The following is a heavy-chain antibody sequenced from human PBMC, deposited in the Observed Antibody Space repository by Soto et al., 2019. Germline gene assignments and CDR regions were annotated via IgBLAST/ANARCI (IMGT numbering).Heavy chain of an antibody. CDR3: AREGNLGRWIQPLDS. V-gene: IGHV4-59*01. CDR1: GGSFSGYY. Sequence: SETLSLTCAVYGGSFSGYYWSWIRQPPGKGLEWIGNIHYNGNTKYSPSLKSRVTMSVDTSKNHFSLKLISVTTADTAVYFCAREGNLGRWIQPLDSWGQGTLVTVSS. J-gene: IGHJ4*02. CDR2: IHYNGNT. D-gene: IGHD2-2*03.